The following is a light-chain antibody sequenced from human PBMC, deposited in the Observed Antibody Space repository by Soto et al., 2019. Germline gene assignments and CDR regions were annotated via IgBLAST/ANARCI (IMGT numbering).Light chain of an antibody. CDR2: DVS. Sequence: QSVLTQPASVSGSPGQSITISCTGTSSDVGGYDFVSWYQQRPGKAPKLIIYDVSNRPSGVSNRFSGSKSGNTASLTISGLQAEDEADYYCTSYTRSDIGVFGGGTTLTVL. V-gene: IGLV2-14*01. CDR3: TSYTRSDIGV. CDR1: SSDVGGYDF. J-gene: IGLJ3*02.